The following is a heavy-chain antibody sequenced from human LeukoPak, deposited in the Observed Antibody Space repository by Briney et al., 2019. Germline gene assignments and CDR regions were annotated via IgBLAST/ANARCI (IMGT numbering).Heavy chain of an antibody. J-gene: IGHJ4*02. Sequence: GGSLSLACAAYGFTFISYTMNWFRQAPGKGLEWVSSISSSSSYIYYADSVKGRFTISRDNAKNSLYLQMNSLRAEDTAVYYCARSHHAVTPTDYWGQGTPFTVSS. CDR3: ARSHHAVTPTDY. V-gene: IGHV3-21*01. CDR2: ISSSSSYI. CDR1: GFTFISYT. D-gene: IGHD1-14*01.